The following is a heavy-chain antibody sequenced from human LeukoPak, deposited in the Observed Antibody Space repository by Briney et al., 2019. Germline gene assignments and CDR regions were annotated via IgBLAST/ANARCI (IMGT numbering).Heavy chain of an antibody. CDR2: INPNSGGT. J-gene: IGHJ4*02. D-gene: IGHD3-10*01. V-gene: IGHV1-2*06. CDR1: GYTSTGHY. CDR3: ARDQYYGSGSFDY. Sequence: ASVKVSCKASGYTSTGHYMHWVRQAPGQGLEWMGRINPNSGGTNYAQKFQGRVTMTRDTSISTAYMELSRLRSDDTAVYYCARDQYYGSGSFDYWGQGTLVTVSS.